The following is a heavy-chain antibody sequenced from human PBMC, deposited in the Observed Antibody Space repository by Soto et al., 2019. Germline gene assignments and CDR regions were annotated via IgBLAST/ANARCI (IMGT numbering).Heavy chain of an antibody. J-gene: IGHJ6*02. Sequence: QVQLVQSGAEVKKPGASVKVSCKASGFTFTTYGISWVRQAPGQGLEWMGWIIAYNGGANYAQKLQGRVTMTTETSPRTAYMELRSLRSEDTAVYYCSRVLSYYAIIGYYSGPGVMDVWCQGTTVSVSS. V-gene: IGHV1-18*01. CDR2: IIAYNGGA. CDR1: GFTFTTYG. CDR3: SRVLSYYAIIGYYSGPGVMDV. D-gene: IGHD3-22*01.